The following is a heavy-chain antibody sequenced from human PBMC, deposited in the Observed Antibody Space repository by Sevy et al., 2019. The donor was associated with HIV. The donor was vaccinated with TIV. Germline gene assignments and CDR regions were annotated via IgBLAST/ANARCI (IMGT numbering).Heavy chain of an antibody. CDR3: AISGYYPDAFDI. CDR2: IIPIFGTA. CDR1: GGTFSSYA. V-gene: IGHV1-69*13. D-gene: IGHD3-22*01. J-gene: IGHJ3*02. Sequence: ASVKVSCKASGGTFSSYAISWVRQAPGQGLEWMGGIIPIFGTANYAQKFQGRVTITADGSTSTAYMELSSLRSEDTAVYYCAISGYYPDAFDIWGQGTMVTVSS.